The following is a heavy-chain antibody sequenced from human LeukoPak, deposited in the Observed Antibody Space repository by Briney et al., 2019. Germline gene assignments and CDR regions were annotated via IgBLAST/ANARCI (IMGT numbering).Heavy chain of an antibody. CDR1: GFSFSSFW. D-gene: IGHD3-10*01. CDR2: IKQHASEK. J-gene: IGHJ5*02. V-gene: IGHV3-7*03. Sequence: GGSLSLSCAASGFSFSSFWMTWVRQAPGKGLEWVASIKQHASEKHYVDSVKGRFTISRDDARNSVSLHMSSLRDDDTALYYCTRGGSSYYAGWSDPWGQGPLVTVSS. CDR3: TRGGSSYYAGWSDP.